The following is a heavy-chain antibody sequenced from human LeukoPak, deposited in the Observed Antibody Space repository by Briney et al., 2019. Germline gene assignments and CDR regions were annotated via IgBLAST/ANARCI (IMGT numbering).Heavy chain of an antibody. CDR1: GFTFSSYE. CDR3: ARYLDYYGSGSYYNVRSRCMDV. D-gene: IGHD3-10*01. CDR2: ISSSGSTI. Sequence: GGSLRLSCAASGFTFSSYEMNWVRQAPGKGLEWVSYISSSGSTIYYADSVKGRFTISRDNAKNSLYLQMNSLRAEDTAVYYCARYLDYYGSGSYYNVRSRCMDVWGKGTTVTVSS. V-gene: IGHV3-48*03. J-gene: IGHJ6*03.